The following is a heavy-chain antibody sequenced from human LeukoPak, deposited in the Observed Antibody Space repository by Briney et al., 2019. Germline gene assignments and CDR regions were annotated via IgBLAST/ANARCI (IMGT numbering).Heavy chain of an antibody. Sequence: ASVKVSCKASGGTFSSYAISWVRQAPGQGLEWMGGIIPIFGTANYAQKFQGRVTITADESTSTAYMELSSLRSEDTAVYYCAIQGWHNWNYEIDYWGQGTLVTVSS. CDR3: AIQGWHNWNYEIDY. V-gene: IGHV1-69*13. D-gene: IGHD1-7*01. CDR2: IIPIFGTA. CDR1: GGTFSSYA. J-gene: IGHJ4*02.